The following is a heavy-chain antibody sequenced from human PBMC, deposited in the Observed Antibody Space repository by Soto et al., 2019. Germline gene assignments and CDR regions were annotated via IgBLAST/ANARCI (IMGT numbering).Heavy chain of an antibody. CDR2: ISAYNGNT. CDR1: GYTFTSYG. CDR3: GRSVGLSYGMDD. V-gene: IGHV1-18*01. D-gene: IGHD1-26*01. Sequence: QVQLVQSGAEGKKPGASVKVSCKASGYTFTSYGISWVRQAPGQGLEWMGWISAYNGNTNYAQKLQSRVTMTTDTTTRPCYIELRSMKSDDTAVYYCGRSVGLSYGMDDWGEGTTVTVSS. J-gene: IGHJ6*04.